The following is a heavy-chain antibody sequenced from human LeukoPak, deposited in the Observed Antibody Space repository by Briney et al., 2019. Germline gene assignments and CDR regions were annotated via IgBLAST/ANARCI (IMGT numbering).Heavy chain of an antibody. D-gene: IGHD2-15*01. J-gene: IGHJ6*03. V-gene: IGHV4-31*03. Sequence: SETLSLTCTVSGGSISRGGYYWSWIRQHPGKGLEWIGYIYYSGSTYYNPSLKRRVTISVHPSKNQFSLKLSSVTAEDTAVYYCARSPQDCSGGSCYSAYYYYYMDVWGKGTTVTVSS. CDR1: GGSISRGGYY. CDR3: ARSPQDCSGGSCYSAYYYYYMDV. CDR2: IYYSGST.